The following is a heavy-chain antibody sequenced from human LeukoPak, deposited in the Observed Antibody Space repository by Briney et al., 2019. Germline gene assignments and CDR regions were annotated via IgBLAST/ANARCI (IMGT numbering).Heavy chain of an antibody. J-gene: IGHJ4*02. V-gene: IGHV3-30-3*01. CDR3: ARAGIAAAAPDY. Sequence: PGGSLRLSCAASGFTFSSYAMHWVRQAPGKGLEWVAVIPYDGSNKYYADSVKGRFTIYRDNSKNPLYLQMHSLRAEDTAVYYCARAGIAAAAPDYWGQGTLVTVCS. D-gene: IGHD6-13*01. CDR1: GFTFSSYA. CDR2: IPYDGSNK.